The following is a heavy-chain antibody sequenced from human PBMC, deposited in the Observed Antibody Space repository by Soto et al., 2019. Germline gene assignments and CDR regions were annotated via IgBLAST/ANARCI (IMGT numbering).Heavy chain of an antibody. Sequence: GGSLRLSCAASGFTFSSYSMNWVRQAPGKGLEWVSSISSSSSYIYYADSVKGRFTISRDNAKNSLYLQMNSLRAEDTAVYYCARDLGYLQRLNYYYYYYMDVWGKGTTVTVSS. J-gene: IGHJ6*03. V-gene: IGHV3-21*01. CDR2: ISSSSSYI. CDR3: ARDLGYLQRLNYYYYYYMDV. D-gene: IGHD6-25*01. CDR1: GFTFSSYS.